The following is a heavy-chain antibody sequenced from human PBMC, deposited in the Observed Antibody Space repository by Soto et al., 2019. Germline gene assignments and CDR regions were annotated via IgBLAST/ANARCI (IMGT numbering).Heavy chain of an antibody. CDR2: MGGSGGRT. CDR1: GFTVSSYA. CDR3: TLAVAGTGLADY. Sequence: EVQLLESGGVLVQPGGSLRLSCSASGFTVSSYAMSWCRQAPGKVLEWVSAMGGSGGRTYYADSVKGRFTISRDTSKNTLYMQMTSLRAEDTAVYDCTLAVAGTGLADYWGQGTLVTVSS. D-gene: IGHD6-19*01. J-gene: IGHJ4*02. V-gene: IGHV3-23*01.